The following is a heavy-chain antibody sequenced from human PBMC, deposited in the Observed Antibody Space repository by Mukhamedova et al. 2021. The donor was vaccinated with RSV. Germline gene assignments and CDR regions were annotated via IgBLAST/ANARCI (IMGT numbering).Heavy chain of an antibody. J-gene: IGHJ6*04. V-gene: IGHV3-7*01. Sequence: VISTEQDGTDKYYVDSVKGRFTISRDNAKNSVYLQMNSLRVEDTAVYYCARDAGRGMDVWGKGTTVTVSA. CDR2: TEQDGTDK. CDR3: ARDAGRGMDV.